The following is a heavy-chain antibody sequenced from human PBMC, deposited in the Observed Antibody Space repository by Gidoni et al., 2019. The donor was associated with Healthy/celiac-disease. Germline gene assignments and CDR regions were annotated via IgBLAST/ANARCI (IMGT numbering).Heavy chain of an antibody. CDR2: IAWDDDK. CDR3: ARIRFGCGSNGYYYYYLDV. CDR1: GLSLSTSGMC. V-gene: IGHV2-70*15. Sequence: QVTLRESGPALVKPTQTLTLTCTFSGLSLSTSGMCVSWIRQPPGKALAWLARIAWDDDKYYSTWLKTRLTISKDTSKNQVVLTMTNMDPLDTATYYCARIRFGCGSNGYYYYYLDVWGKGTTVTVSS. D-gene: IGHD5-12*01. J-gene: IGHJ6*03.